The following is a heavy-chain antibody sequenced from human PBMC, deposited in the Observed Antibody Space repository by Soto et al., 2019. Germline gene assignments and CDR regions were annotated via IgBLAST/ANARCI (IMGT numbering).Heavy chain of an antibody. J-gene: IGHJ3*02. V-gene: IGHV3-30*03. D-gene: IGHD6-19*01. Sequence: ESVGGVVQPGRSLRLSCAASGFIFSSYGMNWVRQAPGKGLEWVAVMSFDGSIKYYADSVKGRFTISRDNSKNTLYLQMNSLRAEDTAVYYCATIAVPPAFDIWGQGTMVTVSS. CDR3: ATIAVPPAFDI. CDR1: GFIFSSYG. CDR2: MSFDGSIK.